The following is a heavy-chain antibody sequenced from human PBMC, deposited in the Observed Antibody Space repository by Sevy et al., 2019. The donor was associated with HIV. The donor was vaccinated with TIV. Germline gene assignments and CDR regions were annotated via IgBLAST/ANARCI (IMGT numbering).Heavy chain of an antibody. J-gene: IGHJ3*01. CDR1: GGSFRSYY. Sequence: SETLSLTCTVSGGSFRSYYWSWIRQPPGKGLEWIGYIYNSGNTNYNPSLKSRVTISVDTSKNQFSLRLSSVTAADTAVYYCARVFDSEGAFDLWGQGTMVTVSS. V-gene: IGHV4-59*13. CDR3: ARVFDSEGAFDL. D-gene: IGHD2-21*01. CDR2: IYNSGNT.